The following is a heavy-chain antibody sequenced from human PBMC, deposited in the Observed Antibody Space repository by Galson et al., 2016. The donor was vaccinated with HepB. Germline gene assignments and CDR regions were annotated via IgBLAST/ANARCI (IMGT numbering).Heavy chain of an antibody. J-gene: IGHJ4*02. D-gene: IGHD5-12*01. CDR2: TSQDGSEK. CDR3: ARSYVDIVATMAAPYDY. CDR1: GFTFTNYW. Sequence: SLRLSCAASGFTFTNYWMSWVRQAPRKGLEWVAQTSQDGSEKYYADSVKGRFTISRDNTKNSLFLQMNSLRVEDTAVYYCARSYVDIVATMAAPYDYWGQGTLVTVSS. V-gene: IGHV3-7*01.